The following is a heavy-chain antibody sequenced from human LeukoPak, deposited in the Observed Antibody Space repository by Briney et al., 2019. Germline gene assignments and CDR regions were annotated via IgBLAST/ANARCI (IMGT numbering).Heavy chain of an antibody. V-gene: IGHV4-39*07. J-gene: IGHJ5*02. CDR2: IYYSGST. CDR3: ASPNYDFGWFDP. D-gene: IGHD3-3*01. CDR1: GGSISSSSYY. Sequence: PSETLSLTCTVSGGSISSSSYYWGWIRQPPGKGLEWIGSIYYSGSTYYNPSLKSRVTISVDTSKNQFSLKLSSVTAADTAVYYCASPNYDFGWFDPWGQGTLVTVSS.